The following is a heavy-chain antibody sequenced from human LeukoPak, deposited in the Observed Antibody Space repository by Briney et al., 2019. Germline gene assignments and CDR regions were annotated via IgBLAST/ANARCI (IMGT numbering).Heavy chain of an antibody. CDR1: GFTVRSEG. CDR2: ISYDGSNQ. V-gene: IGHV3-30*18. J-gene: IGHJ4*02. Sequence: PGRSQSLSCAPSGFTVRSEGMHWVRQAPGKGLEGVAVISYDGSNQYYADSVKGRFTISRDNSHNTLSLQMNSLKAEDTAVYYCAKGLMMDPMIIASDDWGGRTLVTVSS. D-gene: IGHD5-24*01. CDR3: AKGLMMDPMIIASDD.